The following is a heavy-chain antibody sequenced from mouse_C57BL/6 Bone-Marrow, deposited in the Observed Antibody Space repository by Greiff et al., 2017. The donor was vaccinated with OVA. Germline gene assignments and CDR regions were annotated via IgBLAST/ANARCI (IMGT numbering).Heavy chain of an antibody. D-gene: IGHD2-4*01. J-gene: IGHJ2*01. Sequence: VQLKQPGAELVMPGASVKLSCKASGYTFTSYWMHWVKQRPGQGLEWIGEIDPSDSYTNYNQKFKGKSTLTVDKSSSTAYMQLSSLTSEDSAVYYCARLIYYDYGVDYWGQGTTLTVSS. V-gene: IGHV1-69*01. CDR2: IDPSDSYT. CDR1: GYTFTSYW. CDR3: ARLIYYDYGVDY.